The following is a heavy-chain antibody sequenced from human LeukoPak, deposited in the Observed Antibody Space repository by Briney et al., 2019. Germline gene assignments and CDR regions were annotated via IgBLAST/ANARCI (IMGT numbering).Heavy chain of an antibody. J-gene: IGHJ4*02. CDR3: AKGNNYGFWSGYYFDY. D-gene: IGHD3-3*01. V-gene: IGHV3-9*01. Sequence: GGSLRLSCAASGFIFDDYAMHWVRQAPGKGLEWVSGIHWNSGSMGYADSVKGRFTISRDNAKNSLYLQMNNLRAEDTALYYCAKGNNYGFWSGYYFDYWGQGALVTVSS. CDR1: GFIFDDYA. CDR2: IHWNSGSM.